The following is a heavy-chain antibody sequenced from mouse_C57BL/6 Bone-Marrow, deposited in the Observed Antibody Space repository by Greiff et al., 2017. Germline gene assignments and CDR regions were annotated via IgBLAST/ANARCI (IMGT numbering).Heavy chain of an antibody. D-gene: IGHD1-1*01. CDR2: IRSKSNNYAT. Sequence: GGGLVLPIGSLKLSCEASGFSFNTYAMNRVRQAPGKGLEWVARIRSKSNNYATYYADSVKDRFTIFRDDSESMLYLQMNNCEAEDTSIYYCVRHAYGSYSPMDYWGQGTSGTVSS. V-gene: IGHV10-1*01. J-gene: IGHJ4*01. CDR3: VRHAYGSYSPMDY. CDR1: GFSFNTYA.